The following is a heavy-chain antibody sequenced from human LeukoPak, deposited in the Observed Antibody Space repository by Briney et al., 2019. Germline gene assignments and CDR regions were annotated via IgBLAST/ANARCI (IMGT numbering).Heavy chain of an antibody. Sequence: PGRSLRLSCTASGFTFGDYAMSWFRQAPGKGLEWVANVKEDGSEENYVDSVKGRFTISRDNAVKSLYLQMNSLRAEDTAVYFCARLLHYERSVYRPVDCWGQGTLVAVSS. J-gene: IGHJ4*02. CDR2: VKEDGSEE. CDR1: GFTFGDYA. CDR3: ARLLHYERSVYRPVDC. V-gene: IGHV3-7*01. D-gene: IGHD5/OR15-5a*01.